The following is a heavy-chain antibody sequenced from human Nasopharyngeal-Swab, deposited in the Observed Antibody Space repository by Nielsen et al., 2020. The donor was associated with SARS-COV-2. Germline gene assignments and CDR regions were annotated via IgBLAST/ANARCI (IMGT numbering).Heavy chain of an antibody. V-gene: IGHV1-46*01. CDR1: GYTFTSYY. CDR3: EGGGERVPAANDY. CDR2: INPSGGST. J-gene: IGHJ4*02. D-gene: IGHD2-2*01. Sequence: ASVKVSCKASGYTFTSYYMHWVRPAPGQGLEWMGIINPSGGSTSYAQKFQGRVTMTRDTYTSTVYMEPSSLRSEYTAVCYFEGGGERVPAANDYWGQGTLVTVSS.